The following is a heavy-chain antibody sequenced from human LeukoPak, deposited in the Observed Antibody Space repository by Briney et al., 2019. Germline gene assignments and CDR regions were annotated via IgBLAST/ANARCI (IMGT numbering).Heavy chain of an antibody. V-gene: IGHV4-4*07. CDR1: GGSISSYY. D-gene: IGHD2-15*01. Sequence: SETLSLTCTVSGGSISSYYWSWIRQPAGKGLEWIGRIYSSGTTNYNPSLKSRLTMSLDTSKNQFSLKLSSVTAADTAVYYCARDQGYCSGGGCSDYWGQGTLVTVSS. CDR3: ARDQGYCSGGGCSDY. J-gene: IGHJ4*02. CDR2: IYSSGTT.